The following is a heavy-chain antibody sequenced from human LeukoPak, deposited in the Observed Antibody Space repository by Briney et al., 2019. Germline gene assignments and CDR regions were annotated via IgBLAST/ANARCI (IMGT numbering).Heavy chain of an antibody. CDR2: ISISSTNI. J-gene: IGHJ6*04. CDR3: AREYYGVIFSHYLDV. CDR1: GFRVSGYD. V-gene: IGHV3-11*06. Sequence: GGSLRLSCAASGFRVSGYDLNWIRQAPGKGLEWIAYISISSTNIHYADSVRGRFTISRDNANNSLYLQLSSLRVEDTAVYYCAREYYGVIFSHYLDVWGKGTTVTVSS. D-gene: IGHD3-9*01.